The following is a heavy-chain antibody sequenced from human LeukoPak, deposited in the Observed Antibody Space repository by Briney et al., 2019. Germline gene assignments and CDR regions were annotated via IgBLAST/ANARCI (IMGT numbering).Heavy chain of an antibody. CDR1: GGSISSYY. J-gene: IGHJ4*02. V-gene: IGHV4-59*01. Sequence: RSSETLSLTCTVSGGSISSYYWSWIRQPPGKGLEWIGYIYYSGSTNYNPSLKSRVTISVDTSKNQFSLKLSSVTVADTAVYYCARFYGSEFDYWGQGTLVTVSS. CDR2: IYYSGST. CDR3: ARFYGSEFDY. D-gene: IGHD3-10*01.